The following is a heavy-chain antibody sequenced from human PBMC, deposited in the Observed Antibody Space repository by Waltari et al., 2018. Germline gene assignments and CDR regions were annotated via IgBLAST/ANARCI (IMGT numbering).Heavy chain of an antibody. CDR1: GFTFSSYW. J-gene: IGHJ4*02. Sequence: EVQLVESGGGLVQPGGSLRLSCSASGFTFSSYWMHWVRQAPGKGPVWVSRMDSGGSSTSYADPVKGRFTISRDNTKNTLYLQMNSLRAEDTAVYYCARDGIAAAWGDFDYWGQGTLVTVSS. D-gene: IGHD6-13*01. V-gene: IGHV3-74*01. CDR3: ARDGIAAAWGDFDY. CDR2: MDSGGSST.